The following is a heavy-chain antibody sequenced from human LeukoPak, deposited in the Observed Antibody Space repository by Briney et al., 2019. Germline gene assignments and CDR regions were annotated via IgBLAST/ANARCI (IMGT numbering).Heavy chain of an antibody. CDR1: GGSVSSGSYY. D-gene: IGHD6-19*01. J-gene: IGHJ6*03. CDR3: ASIAVAGTYYYYYYYMDV. CDR2: IYTSGST. V-gene: IGHV4-61*02. Sequence: PSETLPLTCTVSGGSVSSGSYYWNWIRQPAGKGLEWIGRIYTSGSTNYNPSLKSRVTISVDTSKNQFALKLSSVTAADTAVYYCASIAVAGTYYYYYYYMDVWGKGTTVTVSS.